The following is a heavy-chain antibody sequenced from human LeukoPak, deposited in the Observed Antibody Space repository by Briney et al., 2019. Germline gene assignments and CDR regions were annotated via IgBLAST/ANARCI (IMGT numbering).Heavy chain of an antibody. Sequence: ASVKVSCKASGYTFTGYYMHWVRQAPGQGLEWMGWINPNSGGTNYAQKFQGRVTMTRDMSISTAYMELSRLRSDDTAVYYCARDLIAAAGNNWFDPWGQGTLVTVSS. J-gene: IGHJ5*02. CDR2: INPNSGGT. CDR3: ARDLIAAAGNNWFDP. V-gene: IGHV1-2*02. CDR1: GYTFTGYY. D-gene: IGHD6-13*01.